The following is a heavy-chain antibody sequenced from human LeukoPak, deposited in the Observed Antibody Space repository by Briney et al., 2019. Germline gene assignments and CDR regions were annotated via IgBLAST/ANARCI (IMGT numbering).Heavy chain of an antibody. J-gene: IGHJ4*02. V-gene: IGHV4-38-2*02. CDR1: GYSISSGYY. Sequence: PSETLSLTCTVSGYSISSGYYWGWIRQPPGKGLEWIGSIYHSGTTYYNPSLKSRLTISIDTSKNQFSLKLSSVTAADTAVYYCARDRGNSGDFDYWGQGTLVTVSS. CDR3: ARDRGNSGDFDY. D-gene: IGHD4-23*01. CDR2: IYHSGTT.